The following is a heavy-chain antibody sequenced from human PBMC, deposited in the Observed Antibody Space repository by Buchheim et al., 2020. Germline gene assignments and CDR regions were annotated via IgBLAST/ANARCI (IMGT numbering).Heavy chain of an antibody. CDR2: ISGDDGST. Sequence: EVQVVESGGGVVQPGGSLRLACAASGFTFDDYAMQWVRQAPGGGGDWVSRISGDDGSTYYSDSVKGGFPISRNDSKNSLYLQMNSMRTEETALYYCAKDGVSHSSSSSDFDYWGQGTL. J-gene: IGHJ4*02. D-gene: IGHD6-6*01. CDR1: GFTFDDYA. V-gene: IGHV3-43*02. CDR3: AKDGVSHSSSSSDFDY.